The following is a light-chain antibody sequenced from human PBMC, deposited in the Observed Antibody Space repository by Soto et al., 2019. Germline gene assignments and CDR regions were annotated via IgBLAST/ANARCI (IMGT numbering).Light chain of an antibody. CDR2: NNI. CDR3: QSYDSSLGVV. J-gene: IGLJ3*02. Sequence: QSVLTQPPSVSGAPGQRVTISCTGSSSNIGAGYHVQWYQQLPGTAPKLLIHNNINRPSGVPDRFSGSKSGTSASLAITGLQAEDEADYYCQSYDSSLGVVFGGGTKLTVL. V-gene: IGLV1-40*01. CDR1: SSNIGAGYH.